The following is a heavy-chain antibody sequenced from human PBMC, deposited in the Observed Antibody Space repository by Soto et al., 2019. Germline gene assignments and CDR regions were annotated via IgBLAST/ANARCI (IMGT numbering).Heavy chain of an antibody. CDR3: ARNPHQSSADLNGYMDV. CDR2: IITILGIA. Sequence: QVQLVQSGAEVKKPGSSVKVSCKASGGTFSSYTISWVRQAPGQGLEWMGRIITILGIANYAQKFQGRVKINADKSTSTGDMELSSLRSEDTAVYYCARNPHQSSADLNGYMDVWCKGTTVTVSS. V-gene: IGHV1-69*02. J-gene: IGHJ6*03. D-gene: IGHD2-8*01. CDR1: GGTFSSYT.